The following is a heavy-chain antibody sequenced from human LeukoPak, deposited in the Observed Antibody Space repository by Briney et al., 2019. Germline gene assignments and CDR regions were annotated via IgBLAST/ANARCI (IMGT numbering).Heavy chain of an antibody. CDR3: ARIEAYYNRPDY. J-gene: IGHJ4*02. CDR2: ISAYNGNT. CDR1: GYTFTSYV. Sequence: ASVKVSCKASGYTFTSYVISWVRQAPGQGLEWMGWISAYNGNTNYAQKLQGRVTMTTDTSTSTAYMELRSLRSDDTAVYYCARIEAYYNRPDYWGQGTLVTVSS. D-gene: IGHD3-10*01. V-gene: IGHV1-18*01.